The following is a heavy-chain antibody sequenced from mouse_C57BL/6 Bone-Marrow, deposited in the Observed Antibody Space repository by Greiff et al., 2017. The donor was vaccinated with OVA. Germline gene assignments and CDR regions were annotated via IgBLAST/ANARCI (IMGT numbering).Heavy chain of an antibody. J-gene: IGHJ4*01. D-gene: IGHD2-3*01. CDR1: GFSLTSYG. CDR3: ARHDGYYVGAMDY. V-gene: IGHV2-2*01. Sequence: QVHVKQSGPGLVQPSQSLSITCTVSGFSLTSYGVHWVRQSPGKGLEWLGVIWSGGSTDYNAAFISRLSISKDNSKSQVFFKMNSLQADDTAIYYCARHDGYYVGAMDYWGQGTSVTVSS. CDR2: IWSGGST.